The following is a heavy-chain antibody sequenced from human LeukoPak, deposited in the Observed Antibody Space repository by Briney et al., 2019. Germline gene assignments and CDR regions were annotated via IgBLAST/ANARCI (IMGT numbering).Heavy chain of an antibody. V-gene: IGHV3-48*01. CDR2: IISTGSTT. CDR3: ATGFWGYCSRNSCPLDN. D-gene: IGHD2-2*01. J-gene: IGHJ4*02. Sequence: GGSLRLSCAASGFTFSSYSMNWVRQAPAKGLEWISYIISTGSTTYYADSVKGRFTISRDNANNSLSLQMSSLRAEDTAVYYCATGFWGYCSRNSCPLDNWGQGTLVTVAS. CDR1: GFTFSSYS.